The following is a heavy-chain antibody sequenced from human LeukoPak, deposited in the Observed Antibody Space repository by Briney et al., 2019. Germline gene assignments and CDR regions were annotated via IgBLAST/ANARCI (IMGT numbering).Heavy chain of an antibody. J-gene: IGHJ4*02. Sequence: GGSLRLSCAASGFTFSSYGMHWVRQAPGKGLEWVAFIRYDGSNKYYADSVKGRFTISRDNSKNTLYLRMNSLRAEDTAVYFCARDYQGLHYWGQGTLVTVSS. V-gene: IGHV3-30*02. CDR2: IRYDGSNK. D-gene: IGHD3-16*02. CDR3: ARDYQGLHY. CDR1: GFTFSSYG.